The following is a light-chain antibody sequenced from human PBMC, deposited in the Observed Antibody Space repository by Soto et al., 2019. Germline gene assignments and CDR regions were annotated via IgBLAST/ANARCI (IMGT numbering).Light chain of an antibody. CDR1: QSVSGH. CDR3: QQCRKWPTT. V-gene: IGKV3-11*01. Sequence: EIVLTQSPSTLPLSPGERTTLSCRASQSVSGHLDWYQQKPGQAPRLLIYDASNRATGIPARFSGSGSGPDFTLTISSLEPEDFAIYYCQQCRKWPTTFGQGTRLEIK. J-gene: IGKJ5*01. CDR2: DAS.